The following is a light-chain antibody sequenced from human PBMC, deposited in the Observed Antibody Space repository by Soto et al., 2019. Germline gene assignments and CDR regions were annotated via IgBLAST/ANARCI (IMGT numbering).Light chain of an antibody. CDR2: GAS. CDR1: QSVNSN. Sequence: EIVMTQSPATLSVAAGERATLSCRASQSVNSNLAWYQQEPGQAPRILIYGASTRATAIPARFSGSGSGTEFTLTISRLPSEDFAVYYYQQYNDSPRTFGGGTKVEIK. V-gene: IGKV3-15*01. J-gene: IGKJ4*01. CDR3: QQYNDSPRT.